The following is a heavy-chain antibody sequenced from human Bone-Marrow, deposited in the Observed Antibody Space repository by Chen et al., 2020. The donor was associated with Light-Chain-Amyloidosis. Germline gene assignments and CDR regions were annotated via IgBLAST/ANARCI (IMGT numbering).Heavy chain of an antibody. D-gene: IGHD2-15*01. V-gene: IGHV3-23*01. J-gene: IGHJ4*02. CDR1: GFTFSSYA. CDR2: ISGSGGST. CDR3: ARAYCSGDSCPNSLGY. Sequence: EVQLLESGGGLVQPGGSLRLSCAASGFTFSSYAMSWVRQAPGKGLEWVSAISGSGGSTYYADSVKGRFTISRDNSKNTLYLQMNSLRAEDTAVYYCARAYCSGDSCPNSLGYWGQGTLVTVSS.